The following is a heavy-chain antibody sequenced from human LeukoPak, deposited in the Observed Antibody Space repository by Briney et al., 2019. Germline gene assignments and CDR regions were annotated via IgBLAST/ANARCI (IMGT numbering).Heavy chain of an antibody. J-gene: IGHJ4*02. Sequence: GGSLRLSCAASGFDFSGFYMHWVRQASGRGLEWVGLIRSKPSSYTTVYAASVKGRFTISRDNPKNTAYLQMNSLKAEDTAVYYCIRQECSGGSCSYVDYWGPGTLVTVSS. V-gene: IGHV3-73*01. CDR1: GFDFSGFY. D-gene: IGHD2-15*01. CDR3: IRQECSGGSCSYVDY. CDR2: IRSKPSSYTT.